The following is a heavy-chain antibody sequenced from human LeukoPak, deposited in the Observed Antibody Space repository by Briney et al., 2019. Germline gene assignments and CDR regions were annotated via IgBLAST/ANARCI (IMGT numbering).Heavy chain of an antibody. CDR3: ARSCYDFWSGYCPFDY. J-gene: IGHJ4*02. CDR1: GYTFTSYG. D-gene: IGHD3-3*01. Sequence: ASVKVSCKASGYTFTSYGISWVRQAPGQGLEWMGWISAYNGNTNYAQKLQGRVTMTTDTSTSTAYMELRSLRSDDTAVYYCARSCYDFWSGYCPFDYWGQGTLVTVSS. CDR2: ISAYNGNT. V-gene: IGHV1-18*01.